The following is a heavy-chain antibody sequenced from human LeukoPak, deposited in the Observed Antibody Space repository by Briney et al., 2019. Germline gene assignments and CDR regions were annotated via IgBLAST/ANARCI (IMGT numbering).Heavy chain of an antibody. J-gene: IGHJ3*02. CDR2: IYFSGST. V-gene: IGHV4-39*02. Sequence: PSETLSLTCTVFGGSISSISHYWGWIRQPPGEGLECIGSIYFSGSTYYSPSLKSRVTISVDPSTNQFSLKLSSVTAADTAVYYCARDRVGGSWLTDAFDIWGQGTMVTVSS. D-gene: IGHD6-13*01. CDR3: ARDRVGGSWLTDAFDI. CDR1: GGSISSISHY.